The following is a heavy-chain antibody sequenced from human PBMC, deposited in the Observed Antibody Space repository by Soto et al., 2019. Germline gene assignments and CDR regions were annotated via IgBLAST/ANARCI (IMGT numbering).Heavy chain of an antibody. Sequence: LSLTCGVFSGSLTDHYWTWIRQTPGKGLEWIGEINHSGITDYNPSLKSRVTLSLDTSKNQFSLKVTALTAADTAVYYCARGKPSGYRFGPRNFFYYGMDVWGPGTTVTVSS. CDR1: SGSLTDHY. V-gene: IGHV4-34*01. CDR3: ARGKPSGYRFGPRNFFYYGMDV. J-gene: IGHJ6*02. D-gene: IGHD5-18*01. CDR2: INHSGIT.